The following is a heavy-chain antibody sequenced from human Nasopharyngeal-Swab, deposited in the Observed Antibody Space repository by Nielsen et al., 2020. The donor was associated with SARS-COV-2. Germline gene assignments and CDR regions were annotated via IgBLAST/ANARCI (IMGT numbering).Heavy chain of an antibody. J-gene: IGHJ4*02. CDR3: ARVGGLRFLEWLLSDDY. CDR1: GFTFSSYG. CDR2: ISSSSSYI. D-gene: IGHD3-3*01. Sequence: GGSLRLSCAASGFTFSSYGMNWVRQAPGKGLEWVSSISSSSSYIYYADSVKGRFTISRDNAKKSLYLQMNSLRAEDTAVYYCARVGGLRFLEWLLSDDYWGQGTLVTVSS. V-gene: IGHV3-21*01.